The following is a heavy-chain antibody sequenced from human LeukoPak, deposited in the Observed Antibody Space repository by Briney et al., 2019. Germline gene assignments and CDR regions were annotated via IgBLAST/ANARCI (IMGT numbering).Heavy chain of an antibody. V-gene: IGHV3-23*01. J-gene: IGHJ4*02. CDR2: ISASGGGT. D-gene: IGHD3-22*01. CDR3: AKDLTYHYETTGYSFDY. CDR1: GFTFSSYA. Sequence: GGSLRLSCAASGFTFSSYAMSWVRQAPGRGLEWVSAISASGGGTYYADSVKGRFTISRDSSTNTLYLQMNSLTTEDTAVYYCAKDLTYHYETTGYSFDYWGQGTLVTVSS.